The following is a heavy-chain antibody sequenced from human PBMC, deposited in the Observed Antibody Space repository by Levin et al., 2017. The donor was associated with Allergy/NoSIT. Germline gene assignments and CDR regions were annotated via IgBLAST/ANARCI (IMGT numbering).Heavy chain of an antibody. CDR1: GGSLRGYY. V-gene: IGHV4-34*01. Sequence: SQTLSLPCAVYGGSLRGYYWSWIRQPPGKGLEWIGEINHSGSTNYNSSLKSRVTISIDTSKNQFSLKLSSVTAADTAVYYCARASRGYTSGWYAGWGQGTLVTVSS. CDR3: ARASRGYTSGWYAG. D-gene: IGHD6-19*01. J-gene: IGHJ4*02. CDR2: INHSGST.